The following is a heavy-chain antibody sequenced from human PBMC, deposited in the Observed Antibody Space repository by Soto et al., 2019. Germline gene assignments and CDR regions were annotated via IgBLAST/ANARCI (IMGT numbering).Heavy chain of an antibody. CDR2: IWHTGRP. CDR1: GDSLSNNHW. Sequence: QLRESGPGLVQPSETLSLTCDVSGDSLSNNHWWSWVRQAPGKGMEWIGEIWHTGRPNYNPSLKSRVAISLDKSKNQFSLRLSYGTDADTAVYYCVRDSRTGCSSINCYMHWGQGTLVTVSS. D-gene: IGHD2-15*01. J-gene: IGHJ4*02. CDR3: VRDSRTGCSSINCYMH. V-gene: IGHV4-4*02.